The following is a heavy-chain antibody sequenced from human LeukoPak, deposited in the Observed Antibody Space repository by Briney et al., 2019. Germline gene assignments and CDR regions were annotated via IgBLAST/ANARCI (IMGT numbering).Heavy chain of an antibody. J-gene: IGHJ4*02. CDR2: IWYDGSNK. CDR1: GXTFSNYS. Sequence: GGSLRLSCAASGXTFSNYSMNWVRQAPGKGLEWVAVIWYDGSNKYYADSVKGRFTISRDNSKNTLYLQMNSLRAEDTAVYYCARRYSGTFDYWGQGTLVTVSS. D-gene: IGHD1-26*01. CDR3: ARRYSGTFDY. V-gene: IGHV3-33*08.